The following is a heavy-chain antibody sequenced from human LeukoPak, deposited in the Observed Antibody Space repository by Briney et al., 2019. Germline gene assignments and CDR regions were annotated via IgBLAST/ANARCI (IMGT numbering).Heavy chain of an antibody. CDR2: ISGSGGST. D-gene: IGHD7-27*01. CDR3: ANLGYGYYYYGMDV. CDR1: GFTFSNYA. V-gene: IGHV3-23*01. J-gene: IGHJ6*02. Sequence: GGSLRLSCAASGFTFSNYAMSWVRQAPGKGLEWVSAISGSGGSTYYADSVKGRFTISRDNSKNTLYLQMNSLRAEDTAVYYCANLGYGYYYYGMDVWGQGTTVTVSS.